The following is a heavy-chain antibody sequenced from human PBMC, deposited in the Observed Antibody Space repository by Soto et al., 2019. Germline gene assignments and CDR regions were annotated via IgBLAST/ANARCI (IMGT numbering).Heavy chain of an antibody. D-gene: IGHD3-3*01. CDR2: MWYDGSNK. CDR1: GFTFSTYA. Sequence: LRLSCVASGFTFSTYAMHWVRQAPGKGLEWVAVMWYDGSNKNYADSVKGRFTISRDNAKNSLYLQMNSLRAEDTAVYYCASLNDFWSGYPYGMDVWGQGATVTVSS. CDR3: ASLNDFWSGYPYGMDV. J-gene: IGHJ6*02. V-gene: IGHV3-33*03.